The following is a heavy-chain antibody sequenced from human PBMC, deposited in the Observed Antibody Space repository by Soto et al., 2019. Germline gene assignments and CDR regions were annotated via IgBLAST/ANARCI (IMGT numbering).Heavy chain of an antibody. V-gene: IGHV6-1*01. D-gene: IGHD5-12*01. Sequence: PSQTLSLTCAISGDSVSSNSAAWNWIRQSPSRGLEWLGRTYYRSKWYNDYAVSVKSRITINPDTSKNQFSLQLNSVTPEDTAVHYCAHSGYDYASGYYYGMDVWGQGTTVTVSS. CDR1: GDSVSSNSAA. CDR2: TYYRSKWYN. CDR3: AHSGYDYASGYYYGMDV. J-gene: IGHJ6*02.